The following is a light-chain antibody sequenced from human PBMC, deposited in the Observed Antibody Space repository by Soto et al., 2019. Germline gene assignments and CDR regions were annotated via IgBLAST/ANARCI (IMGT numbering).Light chain of an antibody. CDR1: QSLSSNF. Sequence: EIVLTQSPATLSLSPGERATLSCRASQSLSSNFLAWYQQKPGQPPRLLIYDSSTRATGFPDRFSGSGSGTDLNPTFLSLEPEDFAVYSCDQYDISPWTFGQWTKVEIK. V-gene: IGKV3-20*01. J-gene: IGKJ1*01. CDR3: DQYDISPWT. CDR2: DSS.